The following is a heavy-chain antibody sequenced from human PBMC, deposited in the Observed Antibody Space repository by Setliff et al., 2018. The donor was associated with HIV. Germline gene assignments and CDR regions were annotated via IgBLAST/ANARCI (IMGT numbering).Heavy chain of an antibody. CDR3: ARVIGWTDAGDC. CDR1: GGSISSSNW. J-gene: IGHJ4*02. Sequence: SETLSLTCAVSGGSISSSNWWSWVRQSPGKGLEWIGEIYHSGSTNYNPSLKNRATISVDKTKNQFSLNLRSVTAADTAVYYCARVIGWTDAGDCWGQGTLVTVSS. D-gene: IGHD1-1*01. CDR2: IYHSGST. V-gene: IGHV4-4*02.